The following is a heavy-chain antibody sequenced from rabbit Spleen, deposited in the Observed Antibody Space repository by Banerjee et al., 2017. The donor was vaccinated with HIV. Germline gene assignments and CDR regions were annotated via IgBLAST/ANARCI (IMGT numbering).Heavy chain of an antibody. J-gene: IGHJ6*01. CDR1: GFAFRYSDY. D-gene: IGHD8-1*01. Sequence: QEQLEESGGDLVKPEASLRFTCTDYGFAFRYSDYMCWGRQHPVKGPEWIACIGAGVSSTTYYATWAKGRFTISKTSSTTVTLQMTSLTSADTSTYFCASDSGTSFSSYGMDLWGPGTLFTVS. CDR3: ASDSGTSFSSYGMDL. V-gene: IGHV1S45*01. CDR2: IGAGVSSTT.